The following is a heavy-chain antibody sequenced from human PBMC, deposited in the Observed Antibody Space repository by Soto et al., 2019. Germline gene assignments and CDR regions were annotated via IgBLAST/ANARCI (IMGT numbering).Heavy chain of an antibody. CDR2: ISGSGGST. CDR3: AKGGLREYYYYGMDV. CDR1: GFTFSSYA. Sequence: GGSLRLSCAASGFTFSSYAMSWVRQAPGKGLEWVSAISGSGGSTYYADSVKGRFTISRDNSKNTLYLQMNSLRAEDTAVYYCAKGGLREYYYYGMDVWGQGTTVTVSS. D-gene: IGHD4-17*01. V-gene: IGHV3-23*01. J-gene: IGHJ6*02.